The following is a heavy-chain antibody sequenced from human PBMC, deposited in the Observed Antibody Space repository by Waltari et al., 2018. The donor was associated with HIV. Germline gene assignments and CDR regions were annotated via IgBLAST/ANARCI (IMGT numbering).Heavy chain of an antibody. CDR2: IFLTGNT. CDR1: GGSTSSSNYS. D-gene: IGHD2-21*02. Sequence: QVQLQESGPGLVKTSQTLSLTCTVSGGSTSSSNYSSSWIRQPAGKGLEWIGRIFLTGNTNSNPSLRSRVSISMDPSKNQFSLKLNSVTAADTAVYYCARRYCGRACNDFYYFDLWGRGTLVTVSS. CDR3: ARRYCGRACNDFYYFDL. V-gene: IGHV4-61*02. J-gene: IGHJ2*01.